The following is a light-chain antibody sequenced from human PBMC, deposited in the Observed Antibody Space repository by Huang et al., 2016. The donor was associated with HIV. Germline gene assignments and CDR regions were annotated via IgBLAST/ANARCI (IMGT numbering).Light chain of an antibody. CDR3: QQRSNWLST. CDR2: DAS. CDR1: QSISRY. Sequence: EIVLTQSPATLSLSLGDRATLSCTASQSISRYLAWYQQQPGQAPRLLIYDASDRETGIPDRFSGSGSGTDFTLTISSLEPEDFAVYYCQQRSNWLSTFGPGTKVDFK. J-gene: IGKJ3*01. V-gene: IGKV3-11*01.